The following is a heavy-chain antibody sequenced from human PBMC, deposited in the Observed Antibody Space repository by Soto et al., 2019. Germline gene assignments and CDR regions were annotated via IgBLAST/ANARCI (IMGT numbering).Heavy chain of an antibody. CDR3: ARNVPPLRWFDP. V-gene: IGHV4-59*08. CDR1: GDSISSYY. J-gene: IGHJ5*02. Sequence: SETLSLTCTVSGDSISSYYWSWIRQPPGKGLEWIGYIYYSGSTNYNPSLKSRVTISVDTSKNQLSLKLSSVTAADTAVYCCARNVPPLRWFDPWGQGTLVTVSS. D-gene: IGHD3-10*02. CDR2: IYYSGST.